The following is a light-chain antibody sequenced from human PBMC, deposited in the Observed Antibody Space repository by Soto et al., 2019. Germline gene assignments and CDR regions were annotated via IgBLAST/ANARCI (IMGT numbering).Light chain of an antibody. J-gene: IGKJ5*01. CDR2: GAS. V-gene: IGKV3D-20*02. Sequence: EIDLPQPPGSLSLSLGDIATLFCRASEGVASNYLAWYQQKPGQAPRLLIYGASTRATGIPARFSGSWSGTDCTLTISSLEPEDVSVYYCQHRYNWRIAFGQGTRLEI. CDR3: QHRYNWRIA. CDR1: EGVASNY.